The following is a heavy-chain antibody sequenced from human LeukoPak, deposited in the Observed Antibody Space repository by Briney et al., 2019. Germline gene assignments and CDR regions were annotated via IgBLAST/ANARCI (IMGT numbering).Heavy chain of an antibody. V-gene: IGHV1-18*01. CDR2: ISAYNGNT. CDR1: GYTFTSYA. Sequence: ASVKVSCKASGYTFTSYAMHWVRQAPGQRLEWMGWISAYNGNTNYAQKLQGRVTMTTDTSTSTAYMELRSLRSDDTAVYYCARLLVLVHYGMDVWGQGTTVTVSS. CDR3: ARLLVLVHYGMDV. D-gene: IGHD2-15*01. J-gene: IGHJ6*02.